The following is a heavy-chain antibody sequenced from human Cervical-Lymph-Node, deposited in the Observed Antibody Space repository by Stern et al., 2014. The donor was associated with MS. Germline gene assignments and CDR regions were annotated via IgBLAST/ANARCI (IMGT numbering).Heavy chain of an antibody. CDR3: TRGDSGSVY. V-gene: IGHV3-49*03. CDR2: IRSKGSGGTT. CDR1: GFTFGDYA. J-gene: IGHJ4*02. D-gene: IGHD3-10*01. Sequence: EVQLVESGGGLVQPGRSLRLSCTTSGFTFGDYAMNWFRQAPGQGLEWVGFIRSKGSGGTTESAASVKDRFTISRDDSKSIAYLQLNSLKTEDTAIYYCTRGDSGSVYWGQGTLVTVSS.